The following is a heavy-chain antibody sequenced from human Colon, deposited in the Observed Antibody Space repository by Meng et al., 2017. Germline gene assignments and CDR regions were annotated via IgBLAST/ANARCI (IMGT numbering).Heavy chain of an antibody. J-gene: IGHJ4*02. Sequence: HVRFPESGPGPVTPSETLSLPRPVPGGPVSSGSHYWSWIRQPPGKGLEWIGYIDYSRSINYYPSLKSRVTMSVDTSKNQFSLNLSSVTAADTAVYYCAGGPWELDYWGQGTLVTVSS. CDR3: AGGPWELDY. D-gene: IGHD1-26*01. V-gene: IGHV4-61*01. CDR2: IDYSRSI. CDR1: GGPVSSGSHY.